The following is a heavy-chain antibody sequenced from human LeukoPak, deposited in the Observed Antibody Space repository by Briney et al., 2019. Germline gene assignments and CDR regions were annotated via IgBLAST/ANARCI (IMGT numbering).Heavy chain of an antibody. CDR2: ISYDGSNK. CDR3: AKGPGSYVHHY. D-gene: IGHD1-26*01. V-gene: IGHV3-30*18. Sequence: GRSLRLSCAASGFTFSSYGMHWVRQAPGKGLEWVAVISYDGSNKYYADSVKGRFTISRDNSKNTLYLQMNSLRVEDTAVYYCAKGPGSYVHHYWGQGTLVTVSS. J-gene: IGHJ4*02. CDR1: GFTFSSYG.